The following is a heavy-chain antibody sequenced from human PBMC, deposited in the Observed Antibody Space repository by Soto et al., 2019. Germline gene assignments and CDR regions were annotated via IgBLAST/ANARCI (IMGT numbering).Heavy chain of an antibody. CDR2: MNPNSGNT. D-gene: IGHD6-6*01. J-gene: IGHJ6*03. Sequence: VASVKVSCKASGYTFTSYDINWVRQATGQGLEWMGWMNPNSGNTGYAQKFQGRVTMTRNTSISTAYMELSSLRSEDTAVYYCARFVYSSSSGYYYMDVWGKGTTVTVSS. V-gene: IGHV1-8*01. CDR3: ARFVYSSSSGYYYMDV. CDR1: GYTFTSYD.